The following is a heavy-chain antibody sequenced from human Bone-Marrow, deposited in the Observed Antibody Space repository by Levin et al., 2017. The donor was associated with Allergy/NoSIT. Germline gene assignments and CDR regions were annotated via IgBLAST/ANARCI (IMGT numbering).Heavy chain of an antibody. V-gene: IGHV1-2*02. D-gene: IGHD5-18*01. Sequence: GESLKISCKTSGYFFSAYYLHWVRQAPGQGLEWMGSINPGSGATDLAPKFQGRLTLTRDTSISTAYMDLTSLRSDDTALYYCTTWWLQGDWGQGSLITVSS. CDR2: INPGSGAT. CDR1: GYFFSAYY. J-gene: IGHJ4*02. CDR3: TTWWLQGD.